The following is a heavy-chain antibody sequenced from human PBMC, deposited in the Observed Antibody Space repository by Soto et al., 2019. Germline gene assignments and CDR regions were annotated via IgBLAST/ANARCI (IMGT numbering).Heavy chain of an antibody. V-gene: IGHV4-34*01. CDR3: ARGRSNAY. CDR1: GGSFSGYY. D-gene: IGHD4-4*01. CDR2: INHSGST. J-gene: IGHJ4*02. Sequence: QVQLQQWGAGLLKPSETLSLTCAVYGGSFSGYYWSWIRQPPGKGLEWIGEINHSGSTNYNPSLKSRVTISVDMSKNQFFLKLSSVTAADTAVYYCARGRSNAYWGQGTLVTVSS.